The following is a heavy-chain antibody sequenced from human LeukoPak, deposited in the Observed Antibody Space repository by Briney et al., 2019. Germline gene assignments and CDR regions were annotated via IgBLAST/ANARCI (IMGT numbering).Heavy chain of an antibody. Sequence: ASVKVSCKASGYTFTSYYMHWVRQAPGQGLEWMGIINPSGGSTSYAQKFQGRVTITRNTSISTAYMELSSLRSEDTAVYYCARGPYSSGWYTKQSSYYYYYMDVWGKGTTVTVSS. D-gene: IGHD6-19*01. V-gene: IGHV1-46*01. CDR1: GYTFTSYY. CDR3: ARGPYSSGWYTKQSSYYYYYMDV. J-gene: IGHJ6*03. CDR2: INPSGGST.